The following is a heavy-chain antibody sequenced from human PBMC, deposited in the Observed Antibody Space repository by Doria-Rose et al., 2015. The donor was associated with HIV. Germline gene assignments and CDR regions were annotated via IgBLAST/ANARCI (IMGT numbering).Heavy chain of an antibody. Sequence: QLVQSVADLKKPGSSVNVSCTASGGTFSTLPINWVRQAPGQGLEWMGRITPIFATANYAQKFQGRVTITADESTSTVYMELSSLRSEDTAVYYCARAGLTGEQDAWDICGKVTMVTVS. CDR2: ITPIFATA. J-gene: IGHJ3*02. D-gene: IGHD7-27*01. CDR1: GGTFSTLP. V-gene: IGHV1-69*15. CDR3: ARAGLTGEQDAWDI.